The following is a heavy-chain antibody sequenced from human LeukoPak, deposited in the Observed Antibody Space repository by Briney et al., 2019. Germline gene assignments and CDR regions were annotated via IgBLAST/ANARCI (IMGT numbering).Heavy chain of an antibody. D-gene: IGHD1-1*01. Sequence: GGSLRLSCAASGFTFDDYAMSWVRQAPGKGLEWVSGINWNGGSTDYADSVKGRFTISRDNAKNSLYLQMNSLRAEDTALYYCARDLTNQLHYFDYWGQGTLVTVSS. J-gene: IGHJ4*02. CDR1: GFTFDDYA. CDR3: ARDLTNQLHYFDY. CDR2: INWNGGST. V-gene: IGHV3-20*04.